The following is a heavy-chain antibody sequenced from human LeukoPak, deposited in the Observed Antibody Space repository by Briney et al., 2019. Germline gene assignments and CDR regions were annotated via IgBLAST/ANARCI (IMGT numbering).Heavy chain of an antibody. J-gene: IGHJ4*02. D-gene: IGHD5-24*01. V-gene: IGHV3-30*02. Sequence: GGSLRLSCAASGFTFSSYGMHWVRQAPGKGLEWVAFIRYDGSNKYYADSVKGRFTISRDNSKNTLYLQMNSLRAEDTAVYYCAKPQGYSWWATSFDYWGQGTLVTVSS. CDR3: AKPQGYSWWATSFDY. CDR2: IRYDGSNK. CDR1: GFTFSSYG.